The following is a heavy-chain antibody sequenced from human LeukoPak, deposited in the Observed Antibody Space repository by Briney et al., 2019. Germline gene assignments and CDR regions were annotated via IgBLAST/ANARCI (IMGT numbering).Heavy chain of an antibody. D-gene: IGHD1-26*01. CDR1: GYSFTSYW. CDR2: IYPGDSDT. Sequence: GESLKISCKGSGYSFTSYWIGWVRQMPGKGLEWMGIIYPGDSDTRYSPSFQGQVTISADKSISTAYLQWSSLKASDTAMYYCARRIGGSYYGSYHWFDPWGQGTLVTVSS. J-gene: IGHJ5*02. V-gene: IGHV5-51*01. CDR3: ARRIGGSYYGSYHWFDP.